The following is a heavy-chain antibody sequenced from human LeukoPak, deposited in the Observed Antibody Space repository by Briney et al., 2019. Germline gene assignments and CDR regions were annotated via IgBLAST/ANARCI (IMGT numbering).Heavy chain of an antibody. Sequence: PGGSLRLSCAAYGFTLSNYWMHWVRQAPGKGLVWVSRINSDGTTTTYADSVKGRFTISRDNSKNTLYLQMNSLRAEDTAVYYCAKDVGDYVWGSYRISTYYFDYWGQGTLVTVSS. V-gene: IGHV3-74*01. CDR2: INSDGTTT. CDR3: AKDVGDYVWGSYRISTYYFDY. D-gene: IGHD3-16*02. CDR1: GFTLSNYW. J-gene: IGHJ4*02.